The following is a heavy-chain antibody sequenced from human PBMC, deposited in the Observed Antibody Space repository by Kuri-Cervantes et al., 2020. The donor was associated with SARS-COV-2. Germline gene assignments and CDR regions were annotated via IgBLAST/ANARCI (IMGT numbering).Heavy chain of an antibody. J-gene: IGHJ5*02. Sequence: ESLKISCTVSGGSIGSSSYYWGWIRQPPGKGLEWIGSIYYSGSTYYNPSLKSRVTISVDTSKNQFSLKLSSVTAADTAVYYCARDHLYCSSTSCYSGWFDPWGQGTLVTVSS. V-gene: IGHV4-39*07. CDR1: GGSIGSSSYY. CDR2: IYYSGST. D-gene: IGHD2-2*01. CDR3: ARDHLYCSSTSCYSGWFDP.